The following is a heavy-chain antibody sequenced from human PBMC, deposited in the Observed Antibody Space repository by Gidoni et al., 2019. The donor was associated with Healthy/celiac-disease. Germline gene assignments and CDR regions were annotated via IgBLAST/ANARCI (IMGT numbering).Heavy chain of an antibody. V-gene: IGHV3-23*04. Sequence: EVQLVESGVGLVPPGGSFRLHCSASRLTISGSAMSWVRQHPGKGLEWVSAISGSGGSTYYADSVKGRFTISRDNSKNTLYLQMNSLRAEDTAVYYCAKTAAGNIDYYYYGMDVWGQGTTVTVSS. CDR1: RLTISGSA. J-gene: IGHJ6*02. CDR2: ISGSGGST. CDR3: AKTAAGNIDYYYYGMDV. D-gene: IGHD6-13*01.